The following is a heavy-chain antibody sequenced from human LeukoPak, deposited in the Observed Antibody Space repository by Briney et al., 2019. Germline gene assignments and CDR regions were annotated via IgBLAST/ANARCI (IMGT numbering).Heavy chain of an antibody. CDR1: GFTFSSYS. D-gene: IGHD6-19*01. J-gene: IGHJ2*01. Sequence: GGSLRLSCAASGFTFSSYSMNWVRQAPGKGLEWVSSISSGSSYIYYADSVKGRFTISRDNAKNSLYLQMNSLRAEDTAVYYCARDRGIAVAGWYFDLWGRSTLVTVSS. CDR2: ISSGSSYI. V-gene: IGHV3-21*01. CDR3: ARDRGIAVAGWYFDL.